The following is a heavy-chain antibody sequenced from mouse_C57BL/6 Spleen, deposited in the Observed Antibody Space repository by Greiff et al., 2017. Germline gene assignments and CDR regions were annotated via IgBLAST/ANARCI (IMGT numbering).Heavy chain of an antibody. V-gene: IGHV5-6*01. Sequence: EVKLVESGGDLVKPGGSLKLSCAASGFTFSSYGMSWVRQTPDKRLEWVATISSGGSYTYYPASVKGRSTISRYNAKNTLYLQMSILKSEDTAMYYCARHAFGVVGYFDVWGTGTTVTVSS. J-gene: IGHJ1*03. CDR3: ARHAFGVVGYFDV. CDR2: ISSGGSYT. CDR1: GFTFSSYG. D-gene: IGHD1-1*01.